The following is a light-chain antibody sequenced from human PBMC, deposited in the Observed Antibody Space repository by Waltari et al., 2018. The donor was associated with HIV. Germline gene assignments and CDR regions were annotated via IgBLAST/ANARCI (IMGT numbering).Light chain of an antibody. CDR3: CSYSGTYSYV. J-gene: IGLJ1*01. V-gene: IGLV2-11*01. CDR1: SSDFRFYTC. CDR2: DVT. Sequence: QSALTQPRSVSGSPGQSVSISCTETSSDFRFYTCVSWYQQHPGKAPKLIIYDVTKRPSGVPDRVSASRSGNTASLTISGLQAEDEATYFCCSYSGTYSYVFGTGTEVSLI.